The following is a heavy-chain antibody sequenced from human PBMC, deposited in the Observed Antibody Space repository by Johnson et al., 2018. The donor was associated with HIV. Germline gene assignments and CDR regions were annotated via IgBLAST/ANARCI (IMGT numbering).Heavy chain of an antibody. CDR3: AKDKAVGATHYFAFDI. CDR2: ISASGGST. CDR1: GFTFSDYY. V-gene: IGHV3-23*04. Sequence: VQLVESGGGLVQPGGSLRLSCAASGFTFSDYYMGWIRQTPGKGLEWVSTISASGGSTYYADSVKGRFTISRDNSKDTLYLQMNSLRAEDTAVYYCAKDKAVGATHYFAFDIWCQGTMVTVSS. J-gene: IGHJ3*02. D-gene: IGHD1-26*01.